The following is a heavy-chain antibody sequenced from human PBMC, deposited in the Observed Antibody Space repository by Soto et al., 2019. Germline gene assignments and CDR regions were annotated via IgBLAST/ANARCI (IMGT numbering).Heavy chain of an antibody. CDR2: IKSKTDVGTT. Sequence: EVQLVESGGGLVKPGGSLRLSCSTSGFTFSNAWMTWVRQAPGKGLEWVGRIKSKTDVGTTDYAAPVKGRFSISRDDSKNTLYLKMNSLKTEDTAVYYCTTDVTPGYNWFDPWGQGTLVTVSS. D-gene: IGHD4-4*01. J-gene: IGHJ5*02. V-gene: IGHV3-15*01. CDR1: GFTFSNAW. CDR3: TTDVTPGYNWFDP.